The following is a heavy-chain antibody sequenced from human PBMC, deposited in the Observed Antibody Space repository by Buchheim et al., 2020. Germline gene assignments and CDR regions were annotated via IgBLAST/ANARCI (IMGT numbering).Heavy chain of an antibody. CDR3: AWDPVAYVSGWYWFDP. CDR1: GFTFSSYG. V-gene: IGHV3-23*01. J-gene: IGHJ5*02. D-gene: IGHD6-19*01. CDR2: ISHSGATA. Sequence: EVQVLESGGGLVQPGGSLRLSCAASGFTFSSYGMSWVRQGPGKGLEWVSAISHSGATAYYADSVKGRFTISRDNSQSTLYLQMNSLSAEDTALYYCAWDPVAYVSGWYWFDPWGQGTL.